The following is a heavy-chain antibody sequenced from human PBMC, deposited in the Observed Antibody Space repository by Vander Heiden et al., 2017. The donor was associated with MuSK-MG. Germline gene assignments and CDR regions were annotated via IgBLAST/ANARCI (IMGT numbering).Heavy chain of an antibody. Sequence: EAQLVQSGAEVQKPGATVKISCQVSGYTFTAYYMHWVQQAPGKGLEWMGLGDPEDGGTIYAEKCQGRVTITADTSTDTAYMELGSVRSEDTAVYYCATGGGIVVVSGGDYWGQGTLVTVSS. V-gene: IGHV1-69-2*01. D-gene: IGHD3-22*01. CDR3: ATGGGIVVVSGGDY. CDR2: GDPEDGGT. J-gene: IGHJ4*02. CDR1: GYTFTAYY.